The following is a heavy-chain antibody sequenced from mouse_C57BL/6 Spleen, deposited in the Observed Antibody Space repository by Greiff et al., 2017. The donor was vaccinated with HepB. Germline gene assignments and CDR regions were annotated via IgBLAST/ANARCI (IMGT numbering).Heavy chain of an antibody. V-gene: IGHV14-1*01. CDR2: IDPEDGDT. CDR3: TTTGGSSYYAMDY. CDR1: GFNIKDYY. J-gene: IGHJ4*01. D-gene: IGHD1-1*01. Sequence: EVHLVESGAELVRPGASVKLSCTASGFNIKDYYMHWVKQRPEQGLEWIGRIDPEDGDTEYAPKFQGKATMTADTSSNTAYLQLSSLTYEDTAVYYCTTTGGSSYYAMDYWGQGTSVTVSS.